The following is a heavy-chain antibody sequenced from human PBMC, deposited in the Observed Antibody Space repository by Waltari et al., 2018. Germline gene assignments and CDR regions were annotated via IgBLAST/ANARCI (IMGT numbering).Heavy chain of an antibody. Sequence: QVQLQESGPGLVKPSGTLSLTCAVSGGSISSSNWWSWVRQPPGKGLECIGEISHSGSTNYDPALKSRVTRSVDKSKNQFSLKLSAVTAADTAVYYGARGVLQWLVGNWFDPWGQGTLVTVSS. D-gene: IGHD6-19*01. V-gene: IGHV4-4*02. J-gene: IGHJ5*02. CDR3: ARGVLQWLVGNWFDP. CDR1: GGSISSSNW. CDR2: ISHSGST.